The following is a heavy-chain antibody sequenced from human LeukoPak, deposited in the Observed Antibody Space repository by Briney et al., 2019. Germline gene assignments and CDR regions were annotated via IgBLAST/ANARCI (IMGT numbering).Heavy chain of an antibody. CDR2: IIRILGIA. V-gene: IGHV1-69*04. J-gene: IGHJ4*02. D-gene: IGHD5-24*01. CDR3: ARDLSGMATIRYFDY. Sequence: SVKVSCKASGCTFSSYAISWVRQAPGQGLEWMGRIIRILGIANYAHKFQGRVTITADKSTSTVYMELNSLKPEDTAVYYCARDLSGMATIRYFDYWGQGTLVTVSS. CDR1: GCTFSSYA.